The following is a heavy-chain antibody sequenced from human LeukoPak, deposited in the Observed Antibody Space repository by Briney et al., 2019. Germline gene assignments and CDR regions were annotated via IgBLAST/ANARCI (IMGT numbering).Heavy chain of an antibody. V-gene: IGHV3-23*01. CDR1: GFTFWTYA. J-gene: IGHJ5*02. D-gene: IGHD1-26*01. CDR2: IIDSGGAT. Sequence: GGSLRLSCAASGFTFWTYAMGWVRQAPGKGLEWVSVIIDSGGATHYADSVKGRFTISRYNSKNTLYLQMISLRVDDTAVYYCAKGPRVTKLSALVENWFDPWGQGTLVTVSS. CDR3: AKGPRVTKLSALVENWFDP.